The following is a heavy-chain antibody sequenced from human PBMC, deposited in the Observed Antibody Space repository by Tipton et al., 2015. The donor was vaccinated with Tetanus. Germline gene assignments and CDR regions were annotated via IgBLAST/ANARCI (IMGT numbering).Heavy chain of an antibody. Sequence: GSLRLSCAASGFTFSSYPMAWVRQAPGKGLEWVSSISSSNGYIYYTDSVKGRFTISRDNAKNSLYLQVNSLKAEDTAVYYCARVNGGVRGVFDDWGQGTLVTVSS. V-gene: IGHV3-21*01. CDR1: GFTFSSYP. D-gene: IGHD3-10*01. CDR3: ARVNGGVRGVFDD. J-gene: IGHJ4*02. CDR2: ISSSNGYI.